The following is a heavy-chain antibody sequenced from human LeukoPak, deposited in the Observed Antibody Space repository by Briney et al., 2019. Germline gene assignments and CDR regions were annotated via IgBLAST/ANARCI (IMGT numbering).Heavy chain of an antibody. CDR2: IIPIFGTA. D-gene: IGHD3-9*01. V-gene: IGHV1-69*06. Sequence: ASVKVSCKASGGTFSSYAISWVRQAPGQGLEWMGGIIPIFGTANYAQKFQGRVTITADKSTSTAYMELSSLRSEDTAVYYCARDGILTGYPIYYYYMDVWGKGTTVTVSS. J-gene: IGHJ6*03. CDR3: ARDGILTGYPIYYYYMDV. CDR1: GGTFSSYA.